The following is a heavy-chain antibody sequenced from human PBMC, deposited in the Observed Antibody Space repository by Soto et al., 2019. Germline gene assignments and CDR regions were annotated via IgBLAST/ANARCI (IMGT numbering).Heavy chain of an antibody. D-gene: IGHD2-15*01. V-gene: IGHV3-23*01. CDR3: AKAPSHSPHDSLYMDV. Sequence: GGSLRLSCAASGFTFSSYAMSWVRQAPGKGLEWVSAISGSGGSTYYADSVKGRFTISRDNSKNTLYLKMNSLRAEDTAVYYCAKAPSHSPHDSLYMDVWGKGTTVTVSS. CDR1: GFTFSSYA. CDR2: ISGSGGST. J-gene: IGHJ6*03.